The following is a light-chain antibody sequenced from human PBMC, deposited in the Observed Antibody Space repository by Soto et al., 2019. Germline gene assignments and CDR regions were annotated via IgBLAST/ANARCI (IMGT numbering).Light chain of an antibody. V-gene: IGKV3-20*01. CDR3: QQYDSPPKT. Sequence: EILLTQSPGTLSLSPGERATLSCRASQSVSSSYLAWYQQKPGQAPRLLIYGASSRATGIPDRFSGTGSGTDFTLTISRMEPEDFAVYYCQQYDSPPKTFGQGTKVDIK. CDR1: QSVSSSY. J-gene: IGKJ1*01. CDR2: GAS.